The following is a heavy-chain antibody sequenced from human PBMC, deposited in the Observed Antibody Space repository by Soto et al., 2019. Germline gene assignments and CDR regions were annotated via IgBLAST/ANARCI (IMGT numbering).Heavy chain of an antibody. D-gene: IGHD3-22*01. CDR1: GGSISSSSYY. CDR3: ATPVSSGYQAFEV. V-gene: IGHV4-39*01. J-gene: IGHJ3*01. CDR2: IYSSGST. Sequence: QLQLQESGPGLVKPSETLSLTCTVSGGSISSSSYYWGWIRQPPGKGLEWIGSIYSSGSTYYNPSLKSRVTISVDTSKNQFSLKLSSVTAADTAGYYCATPVSSGYQAFEVWGQGTMVTVSS.